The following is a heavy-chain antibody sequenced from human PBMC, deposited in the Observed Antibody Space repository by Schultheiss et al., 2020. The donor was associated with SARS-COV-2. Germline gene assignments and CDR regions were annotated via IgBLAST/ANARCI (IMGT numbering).Heavy chain of an antibody. CDR2: IIPILGIA. Sequence: KVSCKASGGTFSSYAISWVRQAPGQGLEWMGRIIPILGIANYAQKFQGRVTITSDRSVSTAYMELSSLRSEDMVVYYCARGRRGSGSYVSYYYYGMDVWGQGTTVTVSS. CDR1: GGTFSSYA. J-gene: IGHJ6*02. V-gene: IGHV1-69*04. D-gene: IGHD3-10*01. CDR3: ARGRRGSGSYVSYYYYGMDV.